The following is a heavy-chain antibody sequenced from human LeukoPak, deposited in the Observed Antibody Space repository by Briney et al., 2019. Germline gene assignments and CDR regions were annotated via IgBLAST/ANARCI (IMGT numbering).Heavy chain of an antibody. Sequence: GGSLRLSCAASGFTFSSYAMSSVPEAPGKGGGWVSAITGSGGSTYYADSVKGRFTISRDNSKNTLYLQMNSLRAEDTAVYYCAKEGMGTTGSDNWFDLWGQGTLVTVSS. J-gene: IGHJ5*02. CDR2: ITGSGGST. CDR1: GFTFSSYA. V-gene: IGHV3-23*01. D-gene: IGHD1-7*01. CDR3: AKEGMGTTGSDNWFDL.